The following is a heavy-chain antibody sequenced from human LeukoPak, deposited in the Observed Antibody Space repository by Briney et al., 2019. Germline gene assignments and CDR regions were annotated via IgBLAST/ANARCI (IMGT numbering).Heavy chain of an antibody. D-gene: IGHD2-15*01. J-gene: IGHJ4*02. V-gene: IGHV3-30*04. CDR1: GFTFSSYA. Sequence: GGSLRLSCAASGFTFSSYAMHWVRQAPGKGLEWVAVISYDGSNKYYADSVKGRFTISRDNSKNTLYLQMNSLRAEDTAIYYCAKDNRYCSGCSCYEYFDYWGQGTLVTVSS. CDR2: ISYDGSNK. CDR3: AKDNRYCSGCSCYEYFDY.